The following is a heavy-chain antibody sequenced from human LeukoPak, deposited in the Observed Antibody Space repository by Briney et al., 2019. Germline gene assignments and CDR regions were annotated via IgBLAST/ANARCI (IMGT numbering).Heavy chain of an antibody. V-gene: IGHV4-59*01. J-gene: IGHJ4*02. CDR1: GGSISSYY. D-gene: IGHD2-21*02. CDR3: ARASYCGGDCYSWDY. CDR2: IYYSGST. Sequence: SETLSLTCTVSGGSISSYYWSWIRQPPGKGLEWIGYIYYSGSTNYNPSLKSRVTISVDTSKNQFSLKLSSVTAADTAVYYCARASYCGGDCYSWDYWGQGTLVTVSS.